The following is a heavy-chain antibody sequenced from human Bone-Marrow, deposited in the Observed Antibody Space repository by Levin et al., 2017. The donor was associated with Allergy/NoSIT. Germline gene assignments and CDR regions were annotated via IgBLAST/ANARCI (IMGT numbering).Heavy chain of an antibody. J-gene: IGHJ5*01. D-gene: IGHD6-19*01. CDR3: AREGGSGWLGS. Sequence: PSETLSLTCTVSGGSISSDPSYWNWIRQPAGKGLEWIGRIYTYGSTDYNPSLRSRVTMSIDRSKNQFSLKLTSVTAADTALYFCAREGGSGWLGSWGQGTLVTVSS. V-gene: IGHV4-61*02. CDR1: GGSISSDPSY. CDR2: IYTYGST.